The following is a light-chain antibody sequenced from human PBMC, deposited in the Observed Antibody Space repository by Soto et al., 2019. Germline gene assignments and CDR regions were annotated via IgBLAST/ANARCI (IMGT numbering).Light chain of an antibody. Sequence: QSALTQPASVSGSPGQSITISCTGTSSDVGGYNYVSWYQQHPGKAPKLMIYDVSNRPSGVSNRFSGSKSGNTASLTISGLQAEDEADYYCSSYTCSSPLFGGGTKVTVL. J-gene: IGLJ2*01. CDR1: SSDVGGYNY. CDR2: DVS. V-gene: IGLV2-14*01. CDR3: SSYTCSSPL.